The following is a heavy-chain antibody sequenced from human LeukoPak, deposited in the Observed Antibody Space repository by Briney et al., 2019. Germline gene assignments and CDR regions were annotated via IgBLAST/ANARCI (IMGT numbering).Heavy chain of an antibody. CDR3: ARVSAMVRGKIDY. J-gene: IGHJ4*02. D-gene: IGHD3-10*01. CDR1: GYSISSGYY. CDR2: IYYSGST. Sequence: SETLSLTCAVSGYSISSGYYWGWIRQPPGKGLEWIGYIYYSGSTYYNPSLKSRVTISVDTSKNQFSLKLSSVTAADTAVYYCARVSAMVRGKIDYWGQGTLVTVSS. V-gene: IGHV4-38-2*01.